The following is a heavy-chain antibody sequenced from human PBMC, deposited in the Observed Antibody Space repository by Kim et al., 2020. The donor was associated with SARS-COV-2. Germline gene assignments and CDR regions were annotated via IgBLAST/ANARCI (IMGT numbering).Heavy chain of an antibody. D-gene: IGHD6-13*01. CDR1: GFTFSSYS. Sequence: GGSLRLSCAASGFTFSSYSMNWVRQAPGKGLEWVSSISSSSSYIYYADSVKGRFTISRDNAKNSLYLQMNSLRAEDTAVYYCASRIAAAGGYYYGMDVWGQGTTVTVSS. V-gene: IGHV3-21*01. CDR2: ISSSSSYI. CDR3: ASRIAAAGGYYYGMDV. J-gene: IGHJ6*02.